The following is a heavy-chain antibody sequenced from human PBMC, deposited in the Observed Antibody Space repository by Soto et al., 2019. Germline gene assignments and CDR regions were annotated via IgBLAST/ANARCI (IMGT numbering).Heavy chain of an antibody. CDR1: GGSSRSYY. CDR2: IYYSGST. D-gene: IGHD2-21*01. Sequence: TLSLTCTVSGGSSRSYYWSWIRQPPGKGLEWIGYIYYSGSTNYNPSLKSRVTISVDTSKNQFSLKLSSVTAADTAVYYCARVLWEYCGFDPWGQGTLVTVSS. V-gene: IGHV4-59*01. J-gene: IGHJ5*02. CDR3: ARVLWEYCGFDP.